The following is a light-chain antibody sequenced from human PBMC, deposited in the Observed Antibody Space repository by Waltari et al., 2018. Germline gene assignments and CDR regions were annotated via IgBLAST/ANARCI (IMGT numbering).Light chain of an antibody. CDR2: GKN. CDR3: NSRDSSGNHLV. CDR1: SLRSDY. J-gene: IGLJ1*01. Sequence: SSELTQDPAVSGALGQTVRITCQGDSLRSDYESWYQQKPGQAPVFVIYGKNNRPSGIPDRFSGSSSGDTVTLTITGAQAEDEADYYCNSRDSSGNHLVFGPGTKVTVL. V-gene: IGLV3-19*01.